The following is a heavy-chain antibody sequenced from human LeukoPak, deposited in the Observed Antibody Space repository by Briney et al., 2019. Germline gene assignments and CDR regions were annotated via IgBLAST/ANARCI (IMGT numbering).Heavy chain of an antibody. V-gene: IGHV4-34*01. J-gene: IGHJ4*02. CDR3: ARGRDDSSGPTGGDYYFDY. Sequence: PSETLSLTCAVYGGXFSGHYWSWIRQPPGKGLEWIGEINHGGSTNYNPSLKSRVTISVDTSKNQFSLKLSSVTAADTAVYYCARGRDDSSGPTGGDYYFDYWGQGTLVTVSS. D-gene: IGHD3-22*01. CDR2: INHGGST. CDR1: GGXFSGHY.